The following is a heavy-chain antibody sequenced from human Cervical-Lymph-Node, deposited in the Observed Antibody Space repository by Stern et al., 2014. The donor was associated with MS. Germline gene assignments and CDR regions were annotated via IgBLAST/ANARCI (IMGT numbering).Heavy chain of an antibody. D-gene: IGHD3-16*01. V-gene: IGHV1-2*06. CDR3: ARGASDY. J-gene: IGHJ4*02. CDR1: GNTFSVYN. Sequence: VKLVESGAEVKKPGASLKVSCKASGNTFSVYNIHWVRQAPGQGLWWMGRINPNSGGTNYAQKFQGRFTMTRDTSISIVYMELTRLRSDDTAVYYCARGASDYWGQGTLVTVSS. CDR2: INPNSGGT.